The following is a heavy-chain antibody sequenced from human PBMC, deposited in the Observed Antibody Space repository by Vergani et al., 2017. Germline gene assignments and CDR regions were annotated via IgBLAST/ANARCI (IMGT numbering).Heavy chain of an antibody. J-gene: IGHJ4*02. CDR1: GSTFSSYA. V-gene: IGHV3-23*01. D-gene: IGHD3-10*01. CDR2: ISGSGGST. CDR3: TREMVRGVLGGY. Sequence: EVQLLESGGGLVQPGGSLRFSCAASGSTFSSYAMSWVREAQGKGLEWVSVISGSGGSTYYADSVKGRFTITRDNSKNTLYLQMNSLRAEDTAVYYCTREMVRGVLGGYWGQGTLVTVSS.